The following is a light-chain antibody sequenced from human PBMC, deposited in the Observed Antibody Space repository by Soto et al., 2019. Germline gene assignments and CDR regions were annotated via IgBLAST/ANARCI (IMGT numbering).Light chain of an antibody. CDR3: QQYGDYNSPRYS. V-gene: IGKV3-20*01. CDR1: QSVSTNY. Sequence: EIVLTQSPGTLSLSPGDRVTLSCRASQSVSTNYFSWYQQKPGQAPRLLIYDTSSRAVGIPDRFIGSGSGTDFTLTISRLEPEDFAMYYCQQYGDYNSPRYSFGQGTRLEI. CDR2: DTS. J-gene: IGKJ2*03.